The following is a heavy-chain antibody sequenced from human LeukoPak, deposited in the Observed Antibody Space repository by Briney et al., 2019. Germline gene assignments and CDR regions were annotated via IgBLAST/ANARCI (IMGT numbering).Heavy chain of an antibody. CDR3: ARRYDSSGYFFDY. V-gene: IGHV3-30-3*01. J-gene: IGHJ4*02. Sequence: GGSLRLSCAASGFTSSPYTVHWVRQAPGKGLEWVAVISYDGYNKYYAASVKGRFTISRDNSKNTLYLQMNSLRAEDTAVYYCARRYDSSGYFFDYWGQGTLVTVSS. D-gene: IGHD3-22*01. CDR1: GFTSSPYT. CDR2: ISYDGYNK.